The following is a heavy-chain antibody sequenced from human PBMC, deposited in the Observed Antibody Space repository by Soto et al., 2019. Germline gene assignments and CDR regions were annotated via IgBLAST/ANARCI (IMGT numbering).Heavy chain of an antibody. CDR3: ARDGVTTGVGALDP. V-gene: IGHV3-30-3*01. CDR1: GFTFSSYA. J-gene: IGHJ5*02. CDR2: ISYDGSNK. D-gene: IGHD1-26*01. Sequence: LRLSCAASGFTFSSYAMHWVRQAPGKGLEWVAVISYDGSNKYYADSVKGRFTISRDNSKNTLYLQMNSLRAEDTAVYYCARDGVTTGVGALDPWGQGTLVTVSS.